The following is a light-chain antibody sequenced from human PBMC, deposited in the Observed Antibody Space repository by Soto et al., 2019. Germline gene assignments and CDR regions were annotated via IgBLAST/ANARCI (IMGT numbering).Light chain of an antibody. CDR2: LGS. CDR3: MQALQTPLT. V-gene: IGKV2-28*01. J-gene: IGKJ4*01. CDR1: QSLLHSNGYNY. Sequence: DIVLTQSPLSLSVTPGEPASISCRSSQSLLHSNGYNYLDWYLQKPGQSPQLLIYLGSNRASGVPGRFSGSGSGTDFTLKISRVEAEDVGVYYCMQALQTPLTFGGGTRWIS.